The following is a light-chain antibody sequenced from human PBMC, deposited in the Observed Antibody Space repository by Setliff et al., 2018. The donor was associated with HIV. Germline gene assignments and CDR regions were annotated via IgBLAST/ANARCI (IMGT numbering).Light chain of an antibody. CDR1: TSNIGAGYD. J-gene: IGLJ1*01. CDR2: GNT. V-gene: IGLV1-40*01. CDR3: QSYDSSLSGSV. Sequence: QSVLTQPPSVSGAPGQRVTISCTGSTSNIGAGYDVHWYQQPPGTAPKVLIYGNTNRPSGVPDRFSGYKSVTSASLAITGLQAEDEADYYCQSYDSSLSGSVFGRGTKVTVL.